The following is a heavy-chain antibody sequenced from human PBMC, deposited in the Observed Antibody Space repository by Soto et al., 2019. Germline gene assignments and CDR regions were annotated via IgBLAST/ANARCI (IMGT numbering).Heavy chain of an antibody. CDR2: IGNSGSKT. Sequence: GGSLRLSCAASGFTFSIYAMTWVRQAPGKGLEWVSAIGNSGSKTFYADSVKGRFTISRDNSKNTLFLQMESLRAEDTALYYCGRDTPFVDSWGQGTLVTVSS. CDR1: GFTFSIYA. J-gene: IGHJ4*02. CDR3: GRDTPFVDS. V-gene: IGHV3-23*01.